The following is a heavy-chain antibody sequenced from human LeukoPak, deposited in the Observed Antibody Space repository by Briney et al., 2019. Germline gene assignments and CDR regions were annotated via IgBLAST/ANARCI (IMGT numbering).Heavy chain of an antibody. V-gene: IGHV3-21*01. Sequence: GGSLRLSCAASGFTFSSYSMNWVRQAPGKGLEWVSSISSSSSYIYYADSVKGRFTISRDNAKNSLYLQMNSLRAEDTAVYYCAREPYYDFWSGYYPYYYYYYMDVWGKGTTVTVSS. J-gene: IGHJ6*03. D-gene: IGHD3-3*01. CDR2: ISSSSSYI. CDR1: GFTFSSYS. CDR3: AREPYYDFWSGYYPYYYYYYMDV.